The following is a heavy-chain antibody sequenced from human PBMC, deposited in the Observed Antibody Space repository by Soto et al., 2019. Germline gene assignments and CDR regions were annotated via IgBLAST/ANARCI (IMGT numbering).Heavy chain of an antibody. D-gene: IGHD1-1*01. V-gene: IGHV3-74*01. J-gene: IGHJ4*02. CDR2: ISDDGSTA. Sequence: AGGSLRLSCSVSGFTFSAYWMHWVRQVPGKGLTWVSRISDDGSTATYADSVKGRFVISRDNAKNSLYLEMNTLRADDSGLYYCARGPRVSSTGTGANWGRGTLVTVSS. CDR1: GFTFSAYW. CDR3: ARGPRVSSTGTGAN.